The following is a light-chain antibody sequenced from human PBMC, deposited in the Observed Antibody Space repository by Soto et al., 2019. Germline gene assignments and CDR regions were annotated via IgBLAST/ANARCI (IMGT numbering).Light chain of an antibody. CDR2: GAT. Sequence: DIRMTQSPSTLSASVGDSVTIACRASQSIDSWLAWYQQKPGKAPKLLIYGATSLETGVPSRFSASGSGTDFALTISSLQPGDFATYFCQHYNSYGTFGQGTKVDIK. CDR3: QHYNSYGT. V-gene: IGKV1-5*01. J-gene: IGKJ1*01. CDR1: QSIDSW.